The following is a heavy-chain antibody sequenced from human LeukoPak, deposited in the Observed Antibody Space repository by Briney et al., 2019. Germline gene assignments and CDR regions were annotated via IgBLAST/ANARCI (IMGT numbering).Heavy chain of an antibody. CDR2: IYPDDSDT. CDR1: EYSFPNYC. J-gene: IGHJ4*02. CDR3: ARRSDEGDFDY. V-gene: IGHV5-51*01. D-gene: IGHD1-26*01. Sequence: GESLKISCKHSEYSFPNYCIGWVRPVPGKGLEWMGIIYPDDSDTRYSPSFQGQVTISADKSISTAYLQWSSLKASDTAMYYCARRSDEGDFDYWGQGTLVTVSS.